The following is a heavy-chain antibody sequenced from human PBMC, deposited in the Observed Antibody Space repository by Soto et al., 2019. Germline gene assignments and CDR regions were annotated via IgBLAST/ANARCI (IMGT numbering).Heavy chain of an antibody. D-gene: IGHD3-10*02. CDR3: AKGSASVRPYYFDS. V-gene: IGHV3-23*01. J-gene: IGHJ4*02. CDR2: ISGGGGST. CDR1: GFTFNNYA. Sequence: GGSLRLSCAASGFTFNNYAMSWVRQAPGKGLEWVSAISGGGGSTYYADSVKGRFTISRDNSKSTVNFQMNSLRVEGTAIYFCAKGSASVRPYYFDSWGQGT.